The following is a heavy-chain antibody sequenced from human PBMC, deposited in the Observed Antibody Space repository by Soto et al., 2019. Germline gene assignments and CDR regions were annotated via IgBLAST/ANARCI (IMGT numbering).Heavy chain of an antibody. V-gene: IGHV4-39*01. CDR1: GGSISSSSYY. Sequence: PSETLSLTCTVSGGSISSSSYYWGWIRQPPGKGLEWIGSIYYSGSTYYNPSLKSRVTISVDTSKNQFSLKLSSVTAADTAVYYCARLGYCSSTSCYSPWFDPWGQGTLVTVSS. CDR3: ARLGYCSSTSCYSPWFDP. J-gene: IGHJ5*02. D-gene: IGHD2-2*02. CDR2: IYYSGST.